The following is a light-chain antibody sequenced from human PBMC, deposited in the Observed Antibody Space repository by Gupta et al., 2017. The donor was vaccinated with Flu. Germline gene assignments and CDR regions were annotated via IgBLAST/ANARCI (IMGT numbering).Light chain of an antibody. Sequence: IQITQSPSSLSASMGDRVVITCRASHNVVRFLHWYQQKPGKAPELIIYLASNLETGVPSRFSGSGSGTEFTLTINKLQPEDFATYYCQQGDNDPRTFGQGTKVEL. CDR3: QQGDNDPRT. V-gene: IGKV1-39*01. CDR2: LAS. J-gene: IGKJ1*01. CDR1: HNVVRF.